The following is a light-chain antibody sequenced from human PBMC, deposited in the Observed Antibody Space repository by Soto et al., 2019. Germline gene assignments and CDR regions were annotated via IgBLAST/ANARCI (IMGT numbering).Light chain of an antibody. J-gene: IGKJ1*01. CDR3: QKYNSASWT. CDR1: QSITNY. V-gene: IGKV1-27*01. CDR2: AAS. Sequence: DIQMTQSPSSLSASVGDRVTITCRASQSITNYLAWYQQKPGKVPKLLIYAASILQSGVPSRFRGSGSGTDFTLTTSSLQPEDVATYYCQKYNSASWTFGQGTKVDIK.